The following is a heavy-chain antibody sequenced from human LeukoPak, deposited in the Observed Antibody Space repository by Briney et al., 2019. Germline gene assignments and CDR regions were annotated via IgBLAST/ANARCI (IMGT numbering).Heavy chain of an antibody. CDR1: GFSLSTRGMC. Sequence: SGPTLVNPTQTLTLTCTFSGFSLSTRGMCVSWVRQPPGKALEWLALIDWDDDKYYSTSLKTRLTISKDTSKNQVVLTMTNMDPVDTATYYCARMIAAAGRGYFDYWGQGTLVTVSS. CDR3: ARMIAAAGRGYFDY. D-gene: IGHD6-13*01. J-gene: IGHJ4*02. CDR2: IDWDDDK. V-gene: IGHV2-70*20.